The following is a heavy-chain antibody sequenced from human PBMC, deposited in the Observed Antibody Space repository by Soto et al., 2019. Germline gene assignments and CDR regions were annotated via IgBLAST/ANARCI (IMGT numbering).Heavy chain of an antibody. Sequence: PGGSLRLSCVASGFTFDKAWMSWVRQAPGKGLEWVARIKCKGDGGTTDYAVPVEGRFTISTDDSKNTVYLQMDSLKTEDTAVYYCSTYASFGGSDRNRWAHWGQGTVVTVSS. CDR2: IKCKGDGGTT. CDR1: GFTFDKAW. V-gene: IGHV3-15*01. J-gene: IGHJ4*02. D-gene: IGHD3-16*02. CDR3: STYASFGGSDRNRWAH.